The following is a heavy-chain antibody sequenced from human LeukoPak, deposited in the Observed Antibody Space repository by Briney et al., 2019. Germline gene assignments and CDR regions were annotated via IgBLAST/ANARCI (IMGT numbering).Heavy chain of an antibody. CDR1: GYTFTGYY. V-gene: IGHV1-2*02. Sequence: GASVKVSCKASGYTFTGYYMHWVRQAPGQGLEWMGWINPNSGGPNYAQKFQGRVTMTRDTSISTAYMELSRLRSDDTAVYYCARDFYGGNSLYYFDYWGQGTLVTVSS. D-gene: IGHD4-23*01. CDR2: INPNSGGP. J-gene: IGHJ4*02. CDR3: ARDFYGGNSLYYFDY.